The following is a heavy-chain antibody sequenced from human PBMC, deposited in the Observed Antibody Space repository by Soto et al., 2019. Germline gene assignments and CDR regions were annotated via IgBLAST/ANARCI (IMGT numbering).Heavy chain of an antibody. CDR3: ARVTHARDVLRYFDWLSEFDP. J-gene: IGHJ5*02. D-gene: IGHD3-9*01. CDR2: MNPNSGNT. Sequence: ASVKVSCKASGYTFTSYDSNWVRQATGQGLEWMGWMNPNSGNTGYAQKFQGRVTMTRNTSISTAYMELSSLRSEDTAVYYCARVTHARDVLRYFDWLSEFDPWGQGTLVTVSS. V-gene: IGHV1-8*01. CDR1: GYTFTSYD.